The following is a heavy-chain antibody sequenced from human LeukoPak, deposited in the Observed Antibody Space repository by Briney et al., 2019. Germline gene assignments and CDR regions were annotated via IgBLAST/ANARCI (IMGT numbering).Heavy chain of an antibody. CDR3: ARPERRQEAFDI. CDR1: GGSISSYY. Sequence: SETLSLTCIVSGGSISSYYWSWIRQPAGKGLEWIGRIYTSGSTDYNPSLKSRVTMSVDMSTNQFSLKLSSVTAADTAVYYCARPERRQEAFDIWGQGTMVTVSS. J-gene: IGHJ3*02. V-gene: IGHV4-4*07. D-gene: IGHD1-1*01. CDR2: IYTSGST.